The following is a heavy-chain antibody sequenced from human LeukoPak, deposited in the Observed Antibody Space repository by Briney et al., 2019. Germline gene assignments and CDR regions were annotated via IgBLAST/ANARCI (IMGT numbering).Heavy chain of an antibody. CDR2: FVGGDTT. V-gene: IGHV3-23*01. Sequence: PGGSLRLSCAASGFTFNNYAASWVRQAPGKGLEWVSAFVGGDTTYYADSVKGRFTISRDNAKNSLYLQMNSLRAEDTAVYYCARDESDYYDSSGSHPYWGQGTLVTVSS. J-gene: IGHJ4*02. CDR3: ARDESDYYDSSGSHPY. D-gene: IGHD3-22*01. CDR1: GFTFNNYA.